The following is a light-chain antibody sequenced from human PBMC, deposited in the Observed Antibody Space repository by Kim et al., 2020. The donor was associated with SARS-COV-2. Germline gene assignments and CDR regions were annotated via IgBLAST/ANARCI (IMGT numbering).Light chain of an antibody. Sequence: PGERASLSCRARQSVSSSYLAWYQQKPGQAPRLLIYGASSRATGIPDRFSGSGSGTDFTLTISRLEPEDFAVYYCQQYGSSLITFGQGTRLEIK. CDR3: QQYGSSLIT. J-gene: IGKJ5*01. CDR2: GAS. CDR1: QSVSSSY. V-gene: IGKV3-20*01.